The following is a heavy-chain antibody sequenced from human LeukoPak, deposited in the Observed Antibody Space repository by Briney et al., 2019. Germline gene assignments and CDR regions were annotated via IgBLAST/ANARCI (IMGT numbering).Heavy chain of an antibody. V-gene: IGHV1-18*01. J-gene: IGHJ4*02. D-gene: IGHD3-22*01. Sequence: ASVKVSCKASGHTFTSYGISWVRQAPGQGLEWMGWISAYNGNTNYAQKLQGRVTMTTDTSTSTAYMELRSLRSDDTAVYYCARDLVLDYYDSSGYDGYFDYWGQGTLVTVSS. CDR3: ARDLVLDYYDSSGYDGYFDY. CDR1: GHTFTSYG. CDR2: ISAYNGNT.